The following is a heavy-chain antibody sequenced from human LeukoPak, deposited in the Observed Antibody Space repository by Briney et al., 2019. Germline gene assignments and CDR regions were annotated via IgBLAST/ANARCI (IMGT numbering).Heavy chain of an antibody. CDR3: AREGGGDSSGFYYFDY. CDR2: ISAYNGNT. D-gene: IGHD3-22*01. V-gene: IGHV1-18*01. J-gene: IGHJ4*02. CDR1: GYTFTSYG. Sequence: ASVKVSCKASGYTFTSYGISWVRQAPGQGLEWMGWISAYNGNTNYAQKLQGRATMTTDTSTSTAYMELRSLRSDDTAVYYCAREGGGDSSGFYYFDYWGQGTLVTVSS.